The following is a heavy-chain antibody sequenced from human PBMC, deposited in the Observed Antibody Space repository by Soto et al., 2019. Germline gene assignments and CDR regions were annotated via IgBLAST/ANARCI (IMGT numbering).Heavy chain of an antibody. CDR2: IFSTDER. D-gene: IGHD3-22*01. CDR1: GFSLSTGRMG. Sequence: QVTLKESGSVLVKPTETLTLTCTVSGFSLSTGRMGVSWIRQPPGKALEWLAHIFSTDERSYSTSLKSRLTISKDTSKSQVVLTMTNMDPVDTATYYCARIAYYYDGGGHYFDYWGQGTLVTVSS. J-gene: IGHJ4*02. V-gene: IGHV2-26*01. CDR3: ARIAYYYDGGGHYFDY.